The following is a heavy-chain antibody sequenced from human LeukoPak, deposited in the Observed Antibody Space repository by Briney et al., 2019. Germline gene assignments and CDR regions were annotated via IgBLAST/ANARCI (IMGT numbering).Heavy chain of an antibody. CDR1: GGSISSYY. CDR2: IYYSGNT. J-gene: IGHJ4*02. V-gene: IGHV4-59*01. Sequence: PSGTLSLTCTVSGGSISSYYWSWIRQPPGKGLEWIGYIYYSGNTNYNPSLKSRVTISVDTSKNQFSLRLRSVTAADTAVYYCARAPAKGWYYFDYWGQGTLVTVSS. D-gene: IGHD6-19*01. CDR3: ARAPAKGWYYFDY.